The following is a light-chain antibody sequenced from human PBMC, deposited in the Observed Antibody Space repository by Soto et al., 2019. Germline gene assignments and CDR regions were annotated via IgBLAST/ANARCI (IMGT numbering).Light chain of an antibody. Sequence: DIQMTQSPSSVSASVGDRVTITCRASQDISSWVAWYQQKPGQAPQLLISAASTLQSGVPRRFSGSGSGTDFSLTISSLQPEDFATYFCQQGDSFPFTFGGGTKVEIK. CDR1: QDISSW. CDR2: AAS. J-gene: IGKJ4*01. V-gene: IGKV1-12*01. CDR3: QQGDSFPFT.